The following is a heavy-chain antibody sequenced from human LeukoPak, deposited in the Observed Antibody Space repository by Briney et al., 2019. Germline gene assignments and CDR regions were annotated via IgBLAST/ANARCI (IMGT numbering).Heavy chain of an antibody. CDR3: ARDRWYCSGGSCYHEFDY. J-gene: IGHJ4*02. D-gene: IGHD2-15*01. CDR2: ISGSGGST. Sequence: GGSLRLSCAASGFTFSSYAMSWVRQAPGKGLEWVSAISGSGGSTYYADSVKGRFTISRDNSKNTLYLQMNSLRAGDTAVYYCARDRWYCSGGSCYHEFDYWGQGTLVTVSS. CDR1: GFTFSSYA. V-gene: IGHV3-23*01.